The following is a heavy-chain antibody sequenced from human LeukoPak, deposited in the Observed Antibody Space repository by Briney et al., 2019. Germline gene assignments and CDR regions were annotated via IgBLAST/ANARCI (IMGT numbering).Heavy chain of an antibody. D-gene: IGHD4-17*01. Sequence: GASVKVSCKASGYTFTSYYMHWVRQAPGQGLEWMGRIIPILGIANYAQKFQGRVTITADKSTSTAYMELSSLRSEDTAVYYCARGSPPVDGDFIPEYFQHWGQGTLVTVSS. CDR1: GYTFTSYY. V-gene: IGHV1-69*04. CDR2: IIPILGIA. CDR3: ARGSPPVDGDFIPEYFQH. J-gene: IGHJ1*01.